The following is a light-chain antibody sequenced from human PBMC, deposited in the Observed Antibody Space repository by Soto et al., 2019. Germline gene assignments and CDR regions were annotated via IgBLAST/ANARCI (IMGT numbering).Light chain of an antibody. CDR1: QSVSSNY. CDR3: QQYAGSSYT. V-gene: IGKV3-20*01. J-gene: IGKJ2*01. Sequence: EIVLTQSPGTLSLSPGERATLSCRASQSVSSNYLVWYQQKPGQAPRPLIYGASTMATGITDRFSGSGSGTDFNLTISRLAPEDFAVYYCQQYAGSSYTFGQGTKLEIK. CDR2: GAS.